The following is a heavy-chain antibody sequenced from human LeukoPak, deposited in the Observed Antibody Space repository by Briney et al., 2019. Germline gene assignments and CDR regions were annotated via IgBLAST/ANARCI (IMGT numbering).Heavy chain of an antibody. V-gene: IGHV3-21*01. CDR2: ISSSSSYI. Sequence: GGSLRLSCAASGFTFSSYSMNWVRQAPGKGLEWVSSISSSSSYIYYADSVKGRFTISRDNTKNSLYMQINSLRAEDTAVYYCARASGYYDSSGNLDYWGQGTLVTVSS. D-gene: IGHD3-22*01. J-gene: IGHJ4*02. CDR3: ARASGYYDSSGNLDY. CDR1: GFTFSSYS.